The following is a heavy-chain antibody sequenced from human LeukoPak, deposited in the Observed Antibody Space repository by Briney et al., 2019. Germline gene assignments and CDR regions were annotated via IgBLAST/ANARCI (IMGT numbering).Heavy chain of an antibody. Sequence: ASVKVSCKASGYTFTSYGISWVRQAPGQGLEWMAWISAYNGNTDYAQKLQGRVTMTTDTSTTTAYMELRSLRSDDTAVYYCARDRAPTTRGIDYWGQGTLVTVSS. CDR3: ARDRAPTTRGIDY. D-gene: IGHD4-17*01. J-gene: IGHJ4*02. CDR2: ISAYNGNT. CDR1: GYTFTSYG. V-gene: IGHV1-18*01.